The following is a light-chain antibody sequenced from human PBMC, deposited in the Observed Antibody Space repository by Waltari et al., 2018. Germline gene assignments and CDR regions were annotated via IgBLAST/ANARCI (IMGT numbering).Light chain of an antibody. CDR3: LQRSNWPPT. CDR1: QSVGNS. Sequence: IVLTQSPATLSLSPGDRATLSCRASQSVGNSLSWYQQTPGQPPRLLIYNANTRATGIPARISGSGSGTDFSLTIGSLEPEDFAVYFCLQRSNWPPTFGGGTTVEIK. V-gene: IGKV3-11*01. J-gene: IGKJ4*01. CDR2: NAN.